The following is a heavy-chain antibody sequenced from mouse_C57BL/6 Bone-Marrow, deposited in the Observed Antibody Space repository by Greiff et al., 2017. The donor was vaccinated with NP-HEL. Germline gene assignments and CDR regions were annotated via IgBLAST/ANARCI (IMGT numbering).Heavy chain of an antibody. D-gene: IGHD1-1*01. J-gene: IGHJ2*01. V-gene: IGHV5-6*01. CDR2: ISSGGSYT. CDR3: ARHDYYGSSFYFDY. CDR1: GFTFSSYG. Sequence: EVKVVESGGDLVKPGGYLKLSCAASGFTFSSYGMSWVRQTPDKRLEWVATISSGGSYTYYPDSVKGRFTISRDTAKNTLYLQMSSLKSEDTAMYYCARHDYYGSSFYFDYWGQGTTLTVSS.